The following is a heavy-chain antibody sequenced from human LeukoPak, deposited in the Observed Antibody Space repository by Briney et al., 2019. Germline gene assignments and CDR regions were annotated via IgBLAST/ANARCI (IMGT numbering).Heavy chain of an antibody. CDR3: ARVKHSGWTYFDY. V-gene: IGHV4-4*02. Sequence: PSGTLSLTCAVSGGSISSSNWWSWVRQPPGKGLEWIGEIYHSGSTNYNPSLKSRVTISVDKSKNQFSLKLSSVTAADTAVYYCARVKHSGWTYFDYWGQGTLVTVSS. CDR2: IYHSGST. CDR1: GGSISSSNW. J-gene: IGHJ4*02. D-gene: IGHD6-19*01.